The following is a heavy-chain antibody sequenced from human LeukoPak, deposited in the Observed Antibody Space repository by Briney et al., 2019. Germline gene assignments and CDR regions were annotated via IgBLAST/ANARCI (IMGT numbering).Heavy chain of an antibody. CDR1: GYTFGSYA. V-gene: IGHV3-43D*04. CDR2: IGWYGSYT. Sequence: PGGSLRLSCAASGYTFGSYAMQWVRQAPGKGLEWVSHIGWYGSYTYYADSVKGRFTISRDNSKNYLPSEMNNLRPEDTALYYCGRERRGLYIEVWGKGTTVTVSS. J-gene: IGHJ6*03. CDR3: GRERRGLYIEV. D-gene: IGHD3-10*01.